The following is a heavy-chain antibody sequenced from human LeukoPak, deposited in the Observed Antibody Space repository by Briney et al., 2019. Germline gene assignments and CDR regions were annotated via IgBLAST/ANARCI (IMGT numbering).Heavy chain of an antibody. Sequence: PSETLSLTCTVSGGSISSYYCSWIRHPPGKGLEWIGYIYYSGSTNYNPSLKSRATISVATSKNKFSLNLNSVTAADTAVYYCAREYSYGRLDYWGQGTLVTVSS. CDR2: IYYSGST. D-gene: IGHD5-18*01. CDR3: AREYSYGRLDY. CDR1: GGSISSYY. J-gene: IGHJ4*02. V-gene: IGHV4-59*01.